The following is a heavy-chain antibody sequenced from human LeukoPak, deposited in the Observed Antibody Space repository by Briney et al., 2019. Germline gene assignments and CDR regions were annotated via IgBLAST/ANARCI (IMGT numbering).Heavy chain of an antibody. V-gene: IGHV1-58*02. D-gene: IGHD3-9*01. CDR1: GFTFTSSA. Sequence: SVKVSCKASGFTFTSSAMQWVRQARGQRLEWIGWIVVGSGNTNYAQKFQERVTITRDMSTSTAYMELSSLRSEDTAVYYCAAVGILTGLSLTAFDIWGQGTMVTVSS. CDR3: AAVGILTGLSLTAFDI. CDR2: IVVGSGNT. J-gene: IGHJ3*02.